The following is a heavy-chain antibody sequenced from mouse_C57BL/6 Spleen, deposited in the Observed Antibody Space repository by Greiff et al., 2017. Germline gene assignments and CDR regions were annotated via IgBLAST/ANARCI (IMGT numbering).Heavy chain of an antibody. V-gene: IGHV3-6*01. CDR3: AREGLYYGSSYGGFFAY. D-gene: IGHD1-1*01. J-gene: IGHJ3*01. CDR2: ISYDGSN. Sequence: EVKLMESGPGLVKPSQSLSLTCSVTGYSITSGYYWNWIRQFPGNKLEWMGYISYDGSNNYNPSLKNRISITRDTSKNQFFLKLNSVTTEDTATYYCAREGLYYGSSYGGFFAYWGQGTLVTVSA. CDR1: GYSITSGYY.